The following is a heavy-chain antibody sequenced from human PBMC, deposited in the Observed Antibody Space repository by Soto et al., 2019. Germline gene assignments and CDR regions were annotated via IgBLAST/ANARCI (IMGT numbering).Heavy chain of an antibody. CDR2: IYYSGST. Sequence: PSETLSLTCTVSGGSISSSSYYWGWIRQPPGKGLEWIGSIYYSGSTYYNPSLKSRVTISVDTSKNQFSLKLSSVTAADTAVYYCATWIRITMVRRVMDNWFDPWGQATLVTVSS. CDR1: GGSISSSSYY. CDR3: ATWIRITMVRRVMDNWFDP. J-gene: IGHJ5*02. V-gene: IGHV4-39*01. D-gene: IGHD3-10*01.